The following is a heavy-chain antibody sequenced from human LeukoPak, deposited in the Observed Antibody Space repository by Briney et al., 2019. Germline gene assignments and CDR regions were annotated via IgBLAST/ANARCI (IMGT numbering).Heavy chain of an antibody. Sequence: SVKVSCKASGGTFSSYAISWVRQAPGQGLEWMGGIIPIFGTANYAQKFQGRVTITTDESTSTAYMELSSLRSEDTAVYYCATGPLPYYYDSSGYTPYYFDYWGQGTLVTVSS. V-gene: IGHV1-69*05. D-gene: IGHD3-22*01. J-gene: IGHJ4*02. CDR1: GGTFSSYA. CDR2: IIPIFGTA. CDR3: ATGPLPYYYDSSGYTPYYFDY.